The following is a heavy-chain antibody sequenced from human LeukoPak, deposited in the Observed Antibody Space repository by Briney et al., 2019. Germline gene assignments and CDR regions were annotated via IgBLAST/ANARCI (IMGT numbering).Heavy chain of an antibody. CDR2: INHSGST. Sequence: KPSETLSLTCAVYGGSFSGYYWSWIRQPPGKGLEWIGEINHSGSTNYNPSLKSRVTISVDTSKIQFSLKLSSVTAADTAVYYCARGQYSYGKGDWFDPWGQGTLVTVSS. J-gene: IGHJ5*02. D-gene: IGHD5-18*01. CDR1: GGSFSGYY. V-gene: IGHV4-34*01. CDR3: ARGQYSYGKGDWFDP.